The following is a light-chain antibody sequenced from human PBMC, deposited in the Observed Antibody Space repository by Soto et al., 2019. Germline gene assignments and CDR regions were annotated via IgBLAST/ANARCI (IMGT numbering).Light chain of an antibody. Sequence: DIQMTQSRSSLSASVGDRVTITCRESQSISSYLIWHQQKPGKAPNLLIYAASSLQSGVPSRFSGSGSGTDFTPTISSLQPEDFATHYCQQSFSTPWTFGQATKVDIK. CDR2: AAS. CDR1: QSISSY. J-gene: IGKJ1*01. CDR3: QQSFSTPWT. V-gene: IGKV1-39*01.